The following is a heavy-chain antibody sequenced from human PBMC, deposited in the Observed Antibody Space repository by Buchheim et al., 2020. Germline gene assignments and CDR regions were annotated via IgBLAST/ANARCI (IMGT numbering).Heavy chain of an antibody. D-gene: IGHD6-19*01. CDR3: ARGSGWSKELCD. CDR1: GGSFSGYY. CDR2: INHSGST. Sequence: QVQLQQWGAGLLKPSETLSLTCAVYGGSFSGYYWSWIRQPPGKGLEWIGEINHSGSTNYNPSLKSRVTISVDTSKNKFSLKLSSVTAADTAVYYCARGSGWSKELCDWGQGTL. V-gene: IGHV4-34*01. J-gene: IGHJ4*02.